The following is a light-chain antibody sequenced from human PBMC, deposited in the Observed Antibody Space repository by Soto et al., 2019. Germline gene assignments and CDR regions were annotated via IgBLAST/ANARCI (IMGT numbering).Light chain of an antibody. J-gene: IGKJ2*01. V-gene: IGKV3-20*01. Sequence: EIVLTQSPGTVYLSTGQTATLSCRASQSVNANLLAWYQQRPGQAPRLLIHGVSTRAPGVPDRFSGSGSGTDFTLTITRLEPDDFAVYHCQQFSDTPYTFGQGTKLEIK. CDR3: QQFSDTPYT. CDR1: QSVNANL. CDR2: GVS.